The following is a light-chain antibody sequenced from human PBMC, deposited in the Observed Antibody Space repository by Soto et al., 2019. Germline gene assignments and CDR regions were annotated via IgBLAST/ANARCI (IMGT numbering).Light chain of an antibody. V-gene: IGKV1-5*01. J-gene: IGKJ2*01. Sequence: DIQMTQSPSTLSASVGDRVTITCRASQSISSWLAWYQQKPGKAPKLLIYDASSLESGGPSRFSGSGSGTEFTITISSLQPDDFATYYCQQYNSYSPYTFGQGTKLEIK. CDR2: DAS. CDR3: QQYNSYSPYT. CDR1: QSISSW.